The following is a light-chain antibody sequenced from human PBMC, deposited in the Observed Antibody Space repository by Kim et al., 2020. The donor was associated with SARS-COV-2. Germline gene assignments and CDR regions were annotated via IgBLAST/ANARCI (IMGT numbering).Light chain of an antibody. J-gene: IGKJ4*01. CDR3: QQRGSWPPALT. CDR2: DAA. Sequence: PGESATLSCRASHNFGISLACYQQTPGEAPRLLIYDAARRAAGIPDRFSGSGSGTDFTLTIGSLAPEDFAIYYCQQRGSWPPALTFGGGTKVDIK. CDR1: HNFGIS. V-gene: IGKV3-11*01.